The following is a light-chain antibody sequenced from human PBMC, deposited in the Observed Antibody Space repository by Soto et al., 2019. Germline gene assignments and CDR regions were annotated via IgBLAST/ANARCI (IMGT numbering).Light chain of an antibody. Sequence: QSALAQPPSASGSPGQSVTISCTGTSSDVGGYNYVSWYQQHPGKANKLMIYEVSKRPSGVPDRFSGSKSGNTASLTVSGLQAEDEADYYCSSYAGSNNLVFGGGTKVTVL. CDR3: SSYAGSNNLV. V-gene: IGLV2-8*01. J-gene: IGLJ2*01. CDR2: EVS. CDR1: SSDVGGYNY.